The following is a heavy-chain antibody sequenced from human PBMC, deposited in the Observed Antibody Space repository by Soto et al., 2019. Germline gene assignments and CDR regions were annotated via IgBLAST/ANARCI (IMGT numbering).Heavy chain of an antibody. Sequence: EVQLVESGGGLVQPGRSLRLSCAASGFTFDDYAMHWVRQAPGKGLEWVSGISWNSGSICYADSVKGRFTISRDNAKNSLYLQMNSLRAEDTALYYCAKAPHYYYYYMDVWGKGTTVTVSS. CDR2: ISWNSGSI. CDR3: AKAPHYYYYYMDV. CDR1: GFTFDDYA. V-gene: IGHV3-9*01. J-gene: IGHJ6*03.